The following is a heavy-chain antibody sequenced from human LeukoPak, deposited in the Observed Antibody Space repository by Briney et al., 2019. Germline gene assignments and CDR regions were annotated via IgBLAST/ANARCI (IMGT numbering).Heavy chain of an antibody. CDR2: ISYDGRNK. Sequence: QPGRSLRLSCAASGFTFSSYGIHWVRQAPGKGLEWVAVISYDGRNKHYADSVKGRFTISRDNSKNTLYLQMNSLRAEDTAVYYCARVEMATIGDYWGQGTLVTVSS. CDR1: GFTFSSYG. J-gene: IGHJ4*02. D-gene: IGHD5-24*01. V-gene: IGHV3-30*03. CDR3: ARVEMATIGDY.